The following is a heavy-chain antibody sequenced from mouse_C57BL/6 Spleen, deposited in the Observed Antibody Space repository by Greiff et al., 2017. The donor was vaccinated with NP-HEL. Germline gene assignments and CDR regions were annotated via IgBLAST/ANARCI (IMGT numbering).Heavy chain of an antibody. CDR3: ASHYYGSSSWFAY. Sequence: VQLVESGPGLVQPSQSLSITCTVSGFSLTSYGVHWVRQSPGKGLEWLGVIWSGGSTDYNAAFISRLSISKDNSKSQVFFKMNSLQADDTAIYYCASHYYGSSSWFAYWGQGTLVTVSA. CDR1: GFSLTSYG. CDR2: IWSGGST. J-gene: IGHJ3*01. D-gene: IGHD1-1*01. V-gene: IGHV2-2*01.